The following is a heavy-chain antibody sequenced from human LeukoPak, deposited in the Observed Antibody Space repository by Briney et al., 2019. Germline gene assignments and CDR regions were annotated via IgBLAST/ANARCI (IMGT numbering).Heavy chain of an antibody. CDR3: ARHLGSSSPRHFDY. V-gene: IGHV4-59*08. D-gene: IGHD6-13*01. J-gene: IGHJ4*02. Sequence: PSETLSLTCTVSGGSISSYYWSWIRQPPGKGLEWIGYIYYSGSTNYNPSLKSRVTISVDTSKNQFSLKLSSVTAADTAVYYCARHLGSSSPRHFDYWGQGTLVTVPS. CDR2: IYYSGST. CDR1: GGSISSYY.